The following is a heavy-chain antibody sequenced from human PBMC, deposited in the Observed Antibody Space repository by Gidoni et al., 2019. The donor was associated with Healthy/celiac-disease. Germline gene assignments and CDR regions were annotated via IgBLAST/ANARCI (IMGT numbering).Heavy chain of an antibody. J-gene: IGHJ5*02. CDR2: IRSKANSYAT. CDR1: GFSFRGSA. Sequence: EVQLVESGGGLVQPGGSRELSGAASGFSFRGSAMHWVRQASGKGLEWVGRIRSKANSYATAYAASVKGRFTISRDDSKNTAYLQMNSLKTEDTAVYYCTSRNVDTAMVTSGQGTLVTVSS. D-gene: IGHD5-18*01. CDR3: TSRNVDTAMVT. V-gene: IGHV3-73*01.